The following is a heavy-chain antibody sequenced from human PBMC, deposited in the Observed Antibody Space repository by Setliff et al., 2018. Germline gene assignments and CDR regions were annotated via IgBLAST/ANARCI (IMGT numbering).Heavy chain of an antibody. CDR3: AKDFRDLGYSDY. CDR2: ISGSGDNT. CDR1: GFTFRDYS. Sequence: GGSLRLSCATSGFTFRDYSLTWVRQAPGKGLEWVSVISGSGDNTYYADSVEGGFTISRDNSKNTLYLQMNSLRAEDTAVYYCAKDFRDLGYSDYWGQGTLVTVSS. V-gene: IGHV3-23*01. J-gene: IGHJ4*02.